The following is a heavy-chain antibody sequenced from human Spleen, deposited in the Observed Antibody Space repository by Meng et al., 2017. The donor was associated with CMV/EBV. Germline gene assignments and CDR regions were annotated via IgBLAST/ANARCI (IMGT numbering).Heavy chain of an antibody. J-gene: IGHJ6*02. V-gene: IGHV1-2*02. D-gene: IGHD2-21*02. CDR1: GYTFTDYY. CDR2: INPNSGGT. CDR3: ATYGTAVVYNTDV. Sequence: ASVKVSCKASGYTFTDYYIHWVRQAPGQGLKWMGWINPNSGGTNYAQKFQGRVTMTRDTSISTVYMELSRLRSDDTAVYYCATYGTAVVYNTDVWGQGTTVTVSS.